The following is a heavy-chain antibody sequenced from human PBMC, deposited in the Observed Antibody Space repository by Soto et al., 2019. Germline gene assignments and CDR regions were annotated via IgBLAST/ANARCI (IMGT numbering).Heavy chain of an antibody. J-gene: IGHJ4*02. CDR2: ISHDGSND. Sequence: PGGSLRLSCAASGFSFSSYGMHWVRQAPAKGLEWVAFISHDGSNDYYADSVKGRYTISRDNSKNTVYLQMNSLRVEGTAVYYCATDANEYLWEYYFDFWGQGTLVTVSS. CDR1: GFSFSSYG. D-gene: IGHD3-16*01. V-gene: IGHV3-30*03. CDR3: ATDANEYLWEYYFDF.